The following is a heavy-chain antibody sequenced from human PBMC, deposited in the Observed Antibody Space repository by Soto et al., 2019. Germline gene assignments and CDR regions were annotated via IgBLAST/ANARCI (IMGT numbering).Heavy chain of an antibody. Sequence: ESLKISCQGSGYSFTSYWISWVRQMPGKGLEWMGRIDPSDSYTNYSPSFQGHVTISADKSIRTAYLQCSSLKPSDTAIYYCARHPTSTVVTSYYYGMDVWGQGTMVIVCS. CDR1: GYSFTSYW. J-gene: IGHJ6*02. CDR3: ARHPTSTVVTSYYYGMDV. V-gene: IGHV5-10-1*01. CDR2: IDPSDSYT. D-gene: IGHD4-17*01.